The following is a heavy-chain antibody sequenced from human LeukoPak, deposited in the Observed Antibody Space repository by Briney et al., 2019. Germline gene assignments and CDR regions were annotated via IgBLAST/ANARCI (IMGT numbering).Heavy chain of an antibody. Sequence: ASVKVSCKVSGYTLTELSMHWVRQAPGKGLEWMGGFDPEDGETIYAQKFQGRVTMTEDTSTDTAYIELSSLRSEDTAVYYCATVPPALFDYGDSYWGQGTLVTVSS. CDR3: ATVPPALFDYGDSY. CDR1: GYTLTELS. CDR2: FDPEDGET. V-gene: IGHV1-24*01. D-gene: IGHD4-17*01. J-gene: IGHJ4*02.